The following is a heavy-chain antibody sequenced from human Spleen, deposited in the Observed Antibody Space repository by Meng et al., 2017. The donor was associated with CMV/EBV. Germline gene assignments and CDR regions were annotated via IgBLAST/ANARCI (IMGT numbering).Heavy chain of an antibody. CDR2: IYYSGST. J-gene: IGHJ4*02. Sequence: GSISSSSYYWGWIRQPPGKGLEWIGSIYYSGSTYYNPSLKSRVTISVDTSKNQFSLKLSSVTAADTAVYYCARESSGVVVPAAIADYWGQGTLVTVSS. CDR1: GSISSSSYY. V-gene: IGHV4-39*07. D-gene: IGHD2-2*02. CDR3: ARESSGVVVPAAIADY.